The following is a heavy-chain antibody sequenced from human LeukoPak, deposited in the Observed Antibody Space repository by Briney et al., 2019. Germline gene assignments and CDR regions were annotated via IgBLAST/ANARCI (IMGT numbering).Heavy chain of an antibody. V-gene: IGHV3-30-3*01. D-gene: IGHD3-22*01. Sequence: GRSLRLSCAASGFTFSSYGMHWVRQAPGKGLEWVAVISYDGSDKYYADSVKGRFTISRDNAKNTLYLQMNSLRAEDTAVYYCARDLHYDSPFDYWGQGTLVTVSS. CDR2: ISYDGSDK. CDR3: ARDLHYDSPFDY. J-gene: IGHJ4*02. CDR1: GFTFSSYG.